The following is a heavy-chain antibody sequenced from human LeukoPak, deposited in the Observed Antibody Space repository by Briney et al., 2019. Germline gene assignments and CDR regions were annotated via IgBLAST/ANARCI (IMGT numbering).Heavy chain of an antibody. CDR2: IYSGGNT. J-gene: IGHJ4*02. CDR3: AKDEGYCSGGSCYPDAPFDY. CDR1: GFTVSSNS. D-gene: IGHD2-15*01. V-gene: IGHV3-53*01. Sequence: PGGSLRLSCTVSGFTVSSNSMSWVRQAPGKGLEWVSFIYSGGNTHYSDSVKGRFTISRDNSKNTLYLQMNSLRAEDTAVYYCAKDEGYCSGGSCYPDAPFDYWGQGTLVTVSS.